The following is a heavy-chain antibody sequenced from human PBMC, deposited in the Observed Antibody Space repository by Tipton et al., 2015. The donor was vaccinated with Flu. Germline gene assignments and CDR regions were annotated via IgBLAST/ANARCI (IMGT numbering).Heavy chain of an antibody. D-gene: IGHD4-11*01. J-gene: IGHJ5*01. CDR2: IHQAGTT. Sequence: TLSLICSVSGDSIGSPYFWGWIRQPPGKGLEWIGIIHQAGTTYYNPSLMSRITITVDRPKNHFSLRLTSVTAADTAVYYCARRDYSNYVSEPKSWFDSWGQRTLVTVSS. CDR1: GDSIGSPYF. CDR3: ARRDYSNYVSEPKSWFDS. V-gene: IGHV4-38-2*01.